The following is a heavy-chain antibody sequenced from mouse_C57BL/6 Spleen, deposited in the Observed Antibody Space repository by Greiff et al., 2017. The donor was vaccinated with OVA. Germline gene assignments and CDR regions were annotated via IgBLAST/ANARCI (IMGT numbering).Heavy chain of an antibody. CDR3: ARSEDYYGSSWFAY. D-gene: IGHD1-1*01. CDR2: IYPGDGDT. Sequence: QVQLQQSGPELVKPVASVKISCKASGYAFSSSWMNWVKQRPGKGLEWIGRIYPGDGDTNYNGKFKGKATLTADKSSSTAYMQLSSLTSEDSAVYFCARSEDYYGSSWFAYWGQGTLVTVSA. J-gene: IGHJ3*01. CDR1: GYAFSSSW. V-gene: IGHV1-82*01.